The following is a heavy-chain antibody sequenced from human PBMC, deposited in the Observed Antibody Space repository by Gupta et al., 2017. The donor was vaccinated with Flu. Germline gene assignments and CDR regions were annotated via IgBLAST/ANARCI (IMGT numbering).Heavy chain of an antibody. V-gene: IGHV3-7*01. CDR3: ARNRGWQQFDY. CDR2: IAADDSVM. J-gene: IGHJ4*02. Sequence: EERLVESGGGLVQPGGSLRLSCVVSGFTFRSYWMDWVRQAPGKGLEWVANIAADDSVMNYADSVKGRFTISRDDAKNTLYLQMNSLRAEDTAVYYCARNRGWQQFDYWGQGALVTVSS. CDR1: GFTFRSYW. D-gene: IGHD5-24*01.